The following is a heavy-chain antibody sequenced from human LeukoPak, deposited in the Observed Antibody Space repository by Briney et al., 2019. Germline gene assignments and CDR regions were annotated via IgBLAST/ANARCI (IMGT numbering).Heavy chain of an antibody. V-gene: IGHV3-33*01. J-gene: IGHJ6*02. CDR3: ARDPYDFWSGSGYGMDV. CDR2: IWYDGSNK. CDR1: GFTFSSYG. Sequence: GGSLRLSCAASGFTFSSYGMHWVRQAPGKGLEWVAVIWYDGSNKYYADSVKGRFTISRDNSKNTLYLQMNSLRAEDTAVYYCARDPYDFWSGSGYGMDVWGQGTTVTVSS. D-gene: IGHD3-3*01.